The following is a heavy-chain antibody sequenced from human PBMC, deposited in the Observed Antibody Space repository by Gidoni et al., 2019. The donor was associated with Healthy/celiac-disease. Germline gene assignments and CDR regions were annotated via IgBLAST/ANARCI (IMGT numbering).Heavy chain of an antibody. Sequence: EVQLVQSGAEVKKPGESLKISCKGSGYSFTSYWIGWVRQMPGKGLEWMGIIYPGDSDTSYSPSFQGQVTISADKSISTAYLQWSSLKASDTAMYYCARHQTGTTDYYYYGMDVWGQGTTVTVSS. D-gene: IGHD1-7*01. J-gene: IGHJ6*02. CDR2: IYPGDSDT. CDR1: GYSFTSYW. CDR3: ARHQTGTTDYYYYGMDV. V-gene: IGHV5-51*01.